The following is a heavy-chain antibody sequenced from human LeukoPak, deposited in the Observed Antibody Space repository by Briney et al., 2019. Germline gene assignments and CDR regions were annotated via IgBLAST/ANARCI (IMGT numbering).Heavy chain of an antibody. Sequence: GGPLRLSCAASGFTFSSYSMNWVRQAPGKGLEWVSYISSSSSTIYYADSVKGRFTISRDSAKNSLYLQMNSLRAEDTAVYYCARPFRGFYYDSSGYLDWGQGTLVTVSS. V-gene: IGHV3-48*01. D-gene: IGHD3-22*01. CDR3: ARPFRGFYYDSSGYLD. CDR2: ISSSSSTI. CDR1: GFTFSSYS. J-gene: IGHJ4*02.